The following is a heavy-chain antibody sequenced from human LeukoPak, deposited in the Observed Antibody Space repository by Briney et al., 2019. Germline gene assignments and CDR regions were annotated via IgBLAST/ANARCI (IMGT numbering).Heavy chain of an antibody. V-gene: IGHV3-49*04. CDR2: ISSESYGGKA. J-gene: IGHJ4*02. CDR3: TSDQTPDY. Sequence: GGSLRLSCTASGFTFGDYPMTWVRQAPGKGLEWVGFISSESYGGKAEYTASVRGRFTISRDDSKSIAYLQMNSLKYEDTAVYYCTSDQTPDYWGQGTLVTVSS. CDR1: GFTFGDYP.